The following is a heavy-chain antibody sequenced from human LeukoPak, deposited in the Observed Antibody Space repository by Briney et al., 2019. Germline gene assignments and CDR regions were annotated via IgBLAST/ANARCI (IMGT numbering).Heavy chain of an antibody. Sequence: GGSLRLSCAASGFTFSSYWMNWVRHAPGKGLVWVSRIASDGSSTTYADSVKGRFSISRDNAKNTLYLQMNSLRAEDTAVYYCARDPGGIAARNGMDVWGQGTTVTVSS. J-gene: IGHJ6*02. V-gene: IGHV3-74*01. CDR2: IASDGSST. CDR1: GFTFSSYW. CDR3: ARDPGGIAARNGMDV. D-gene: IGHD6-6*01.